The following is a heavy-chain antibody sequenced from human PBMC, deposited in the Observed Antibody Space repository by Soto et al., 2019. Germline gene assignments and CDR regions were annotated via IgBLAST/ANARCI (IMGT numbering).Heavy chain of an antibody. CDR1: GDSISSVDYF. V-gene: IGHV4-30-4*01. D-gene: IGHD2-15*01. CDR3: ARGRYCLTGRCFPNWFDS. Sequence: SETLSLTCSVSGDSISSVDYFWAWIRQPPGQALEYIGYIYKSATTYYNPPFESRVAISLDTSKSQFSLNVTSVTAADTAVYFCARGRYCLTGRCFPNWFDSWGQGTLVTVSS. CDR2: IYKSATT. J-gene: IGHJ5*01.